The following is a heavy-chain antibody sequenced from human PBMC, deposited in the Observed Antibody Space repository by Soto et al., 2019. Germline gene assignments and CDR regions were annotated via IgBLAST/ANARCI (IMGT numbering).Heavy chain of an antibody. CDR1: GGTFSSYS. J-gene: IGHJ6*02. D-gene: IGHD3-9*01. CDR2: IIPIFGTA. Sequence: SVKVSCKASGGTFSSYSISWVRQAPGQGLECMGWIIPIFGTANYAQKFQGRVTITADESTSTAYMELSSLRSEDTAVYYCARDVLRYFDWLLKGGYYYYGMDVWGQGTTVTVSS. CDR3: ARDVLRYFDWLLKGGYYYYGMDV. V-gene: IGHV1-69*13.